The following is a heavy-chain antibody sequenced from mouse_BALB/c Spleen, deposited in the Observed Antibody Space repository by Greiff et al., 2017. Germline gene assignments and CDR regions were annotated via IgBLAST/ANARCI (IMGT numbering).Heavy chain of an antibody. V-gene: IGHV5-9*03. CDR2: ISSGGGNT. CDR1: GFTFSSYT. J-gene: IGHJ1*01. D-gene: IGHD1-1*01. CDR3: ARYGLLRGYFDV. Sequence: EVQLVESGGGLVKPGGSLKLSCAASGFTFSSYTMSWVRQTPEKRLEWVATISSGGGNTYYPDSVKGRFTISRDNAKNNLYLQMSSLRSEDTALYYCARYGLLRGYFDVWGAGTTVTVSS.